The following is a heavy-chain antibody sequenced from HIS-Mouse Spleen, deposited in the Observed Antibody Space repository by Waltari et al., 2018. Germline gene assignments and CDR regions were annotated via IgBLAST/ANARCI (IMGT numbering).Heavy chain of an antibody. D-gene: IGHD6-13*01. CDR1: GGSISSSSYY. J-gene: IGHJ2*01. V-gene: IGHV4-39*07. CDR2: IYYRGSN. CDR3: AREIPYSSSWYDWYFDL. Sequence: QLPLQESGPGLVKPSETLSLTCTVSGGSISSSSYYWGWIRHPPGKGLEWIGSIYYRGSNYYNPSLKSRVTISVDTSKNQFSLKLSSVTAADTAVYYCAREIPYSSSWYDWYFDLWGRGTLVTVSS.